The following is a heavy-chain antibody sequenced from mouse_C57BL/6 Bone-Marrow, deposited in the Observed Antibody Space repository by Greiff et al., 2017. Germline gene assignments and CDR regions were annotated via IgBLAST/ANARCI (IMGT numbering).Heavy chain of an antibody. CDR1: GYTFTSYW. CDR3: ARSGPRGRSFDY. J-gene: IGHJ2*01. V-gene: IGHV1-55*01. CDR2: IYPTSGRT. Sequence: QVQLQQPGAELVKPGASVKMSCKASGYTFTSYWITWVKQRPGQGLEWIGDIYPTSGRTNYNEKFKSKAILTVDTSSNTAYMQLSSLTSEDSAVFYCARSGPRGRSFDYWGQGTTLTGSS. D-gene: IGHD3-1*01.